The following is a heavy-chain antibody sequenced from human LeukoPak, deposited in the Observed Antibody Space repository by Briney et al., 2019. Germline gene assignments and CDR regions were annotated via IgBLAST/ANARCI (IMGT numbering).Heavy chain of an antibody. CDR3: ARDLGQYYDTSDNWFDP. J-gene: IGHJ5*02. CDR1: GFTFSGYG. Sequence: PGGTLRLSCAASGFTFSGYGMSWVRQAPGKGLKWVSAISGSGGSTYYADSVKGRITISRDNSKNTLYLQMNSLRAEDTAVYYCARDLGQYYDTSDNWFDPWGQGTLVTVSS. CDR2: ISGSGGST. V-gene: IGHV3-23*01. D-gene: IGHD3-22*01.